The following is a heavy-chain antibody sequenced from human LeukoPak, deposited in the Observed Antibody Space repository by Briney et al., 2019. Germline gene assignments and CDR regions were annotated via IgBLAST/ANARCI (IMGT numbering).Heavy chain of an antibody. V-gene: IGHV1-69*01. D-gene: IGHD2-21*02. CDR1: GGTFSSYA. Sequence: GSSVKVSCKASGGTFSSYAISWVRQAPGQGLEWMGGIIPIFGTANYAQKFQGRVTITAAESTSTAYMELSSLRSEDTAVYYCARAESYCGGDCYSSGPLCYGMDVWGQGTTVTVSS. CDR2: IIPIFGTA. CDR3: ARAESYCGGDCYSSGPLCYGMDV. J-gene: IGHJ6*02.